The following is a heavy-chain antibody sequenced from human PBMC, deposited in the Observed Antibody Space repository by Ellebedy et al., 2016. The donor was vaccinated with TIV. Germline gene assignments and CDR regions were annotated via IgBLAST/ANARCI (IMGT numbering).Heavy chain of an antibody. CDR2: INHSGST. J-gene: IGHJ5*02. V-gene: IGHV4-34*01. D-gene: IGHD2-2*01. Sequence: SETLSLXXAVYGGSFSGYYWSWIRQPPGKGLEWIGEINHSGSTNYNPSLKSRVTISVDTSKNQFSLKLSSVTAADTAVYYCARIVVVPAARKPTYNWFDPWGQGTLVTVSS. CDR1: GGSFSGYY. CDR3: ARIVVVPAARKPTYNWFDP.